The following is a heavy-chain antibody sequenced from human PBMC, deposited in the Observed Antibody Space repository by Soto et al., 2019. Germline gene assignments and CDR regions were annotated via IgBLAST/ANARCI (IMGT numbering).Heavy chain of an antibody. CDR3: ARVVATVAGPYGMDV. V-gene: IGHV1-18*04. CDR1: GYTFTSYV. J-gene: IGHJ6*02. D-gene: IGHD6-19*01. Sequence: QVQLVQSGAEVKKPGASVKVSCRASGYTFTSYVISWVRQAPAQGLEWMGWISAYNGNTNFAQKLQGRVTMTTDTSARTAYMELRSLRSDDTAVYSCARVVATVAGPYGMDVWGQGTTVTVSS. CDR2: ISAYNGNT.